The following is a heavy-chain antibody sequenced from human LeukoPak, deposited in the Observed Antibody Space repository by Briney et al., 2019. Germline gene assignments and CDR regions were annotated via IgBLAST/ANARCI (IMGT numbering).Heavy chain of an antibody. J-gene: IGHJ4*02. CDR2: IYSGGST. CDR3: ARVDSRTAQFDY. V-gene: IGHV3-66*01. CDR1: GFNVSSNY. D-gene: IGHD6-13*01. Sequence: GGSLRLSCAVSGFNVSSNYLNWVRQAPGKGPEWVSVIYSGGSTYYADSVKGRFTTSRDNSKNTLYLQMNSLRAEDTAVYHCARVDSRTAQFDYWGQGTLVTVSS.